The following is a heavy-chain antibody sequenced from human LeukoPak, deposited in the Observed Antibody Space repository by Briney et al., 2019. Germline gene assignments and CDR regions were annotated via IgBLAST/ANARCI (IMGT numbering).Heavy chain of an antibody. V-gene: IGHV1-8*01. D-gene: IGHD3-10*01. CDR3: ARGMVRGDYYYYYGMDV. CDR1: GYTFTRYD. Sequence: ASVKVSCKASGYTFTRYDMNWVRQAPGQGLEWMGWINPNSGNTGYAQKFQGRVTMTRNTSISTAYMELSSLRSEDTAVYYCARGMVRGDYYYYYGMDVWGQGTTVTVSS. J-gene: IGHJ6*02. CDR2: INPNSGNT.